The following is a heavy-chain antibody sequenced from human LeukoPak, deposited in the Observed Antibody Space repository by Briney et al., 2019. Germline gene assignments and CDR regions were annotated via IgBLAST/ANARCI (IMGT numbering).Heavy chain of an antibody. CDR2: TYYRSTWYN. CDR3: ARRLTQYDCFDP. Sequence: SRALSLTCAISGDSVSSNSVTWNWIRQSPSRGLEWLGRTYYRSTWYNDYAVSVRGRITVNPDTSKNQFSLHLNSVTPEDTAVYYCARRLTQYDCFDPWGQGILVTVSS. D-gene: IGHD2-2*01. J-gene: IGHJ5*02. V-gene: IGHV6-1*01. CDR1: GDSVSSNSVT.